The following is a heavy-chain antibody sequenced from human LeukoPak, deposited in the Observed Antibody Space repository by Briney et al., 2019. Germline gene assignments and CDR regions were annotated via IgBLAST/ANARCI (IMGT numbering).Heavy chain of an antibody. CDR3: ARDSTHSSSWYPLGY. J-gene: IGHJ4*02. Sequence: SGGSLRLSCAASGFTFSSYGMHWVRQAPGKGLEWVAFIRYDGSNKYYADSVKGRFTISRDNSKNTLYLQMNSLRAEDTAVYYCARDSTHSSSWYPLGYRGQGTLVTVSS. D-gene: IGHD6-13*01. CDR1: GFTFSSYG. V-gene: IGHV3-30*02. CDR2: IRYDGSNK.